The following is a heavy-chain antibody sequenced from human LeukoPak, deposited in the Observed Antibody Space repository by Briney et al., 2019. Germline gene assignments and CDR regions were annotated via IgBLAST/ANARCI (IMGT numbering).Heavy chain of an antibody. V-gene: IGHV4-34*01. CDR2: INHSGST. D-gene: IGHD1-26*01. Sequence: SETLSLTCTVSGGSISSYYWSWIRQPPGKGLEWIGEINHSGSTNYNPSLKSRVTISVDTSKNQFSLKLSSVTAADTAVYYCASGRMGTTFDYWGQGTLVTVSS. J-gene: IGHJ4*02. CDR3: ASGRMGTTFDY. CDR1: GGSISSYY.